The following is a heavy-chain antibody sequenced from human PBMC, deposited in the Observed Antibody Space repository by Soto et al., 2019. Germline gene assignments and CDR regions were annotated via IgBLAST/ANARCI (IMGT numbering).Heavy chain of an antibody. CDR1: GVSVSSGSDY. CDR2: IYYSGST. Sequence: SETLSLTYTVSGVSVSSGSDYLSWIRQPPGKGLEWIGYIYYSGSTNYNPSLKSRVTISVDASKNQFSLKLSSVTAADTAVYYCARDKYYFDYWGQGTLVTVSS. J-gene: IGHJ4*02. CDR3: ARDKYYFDY. V-gene: IGHV4-61*01.